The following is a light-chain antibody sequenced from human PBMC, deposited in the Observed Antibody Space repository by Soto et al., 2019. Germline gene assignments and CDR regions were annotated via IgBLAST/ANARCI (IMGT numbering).Light chain of an antibody. CDR3: QQYRSLPST. V-gene: IGKV3-20*01. CDR1: QSVSSSY. J-gene: IGKJ1*01. Sequence: EIVLTQSPGTLSLSPGERATLSCRASQSVSSSYLAWYQQKPGQAPRLLLFAASSRATGIPDRFSGSGSGTDFTLTISRLEPEDFAVYYCQQYRSLPSTFGQGTKVDIK. CDR2: AAS.